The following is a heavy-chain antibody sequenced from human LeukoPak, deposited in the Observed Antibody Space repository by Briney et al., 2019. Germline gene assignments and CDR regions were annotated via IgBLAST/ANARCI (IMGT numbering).Heavy chain of an antibody. Sequence: SVKVSCTASGGTFSSYAISWVRQAPGQGLEWMGRIIPILGIANYAQKFQGRVTITADKSTSTAYMELSSLRAEDTAVYYCATRRGYCSGGSCYLDAFDIWGQGTMVTVSS. V-gene: IGHV1-69*04. D-gene: IGHD2-15*01. J-gene: IGHJ3*02. CDR3: ATRRGYCSGGSCYLDAFDI. CDR1: GGTFSSYA. CDR2: IIPILGIA.